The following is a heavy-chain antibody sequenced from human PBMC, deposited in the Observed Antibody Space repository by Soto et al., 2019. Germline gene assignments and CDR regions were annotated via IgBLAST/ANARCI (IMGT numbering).Heavy chain of an antibody. CDR2: ISGSGGST. CDR3: AKDLRVVVVVAANDY. D-gene: IGHD2-15*01. CDR1: GFTFSSYA. Sequence: GGSLRLSCAASGFTFSSYAMSWVRQAPGKGLEWVSAISGSGGSTYYADSVKSRFTISRDNSKNTLYLQMNSLRAEDTAVYYCAKDLRVVVVVAANDYWGQGALVTVSS. V-gene: IGHV3-23*01. J-gene: IGHJ4*02.